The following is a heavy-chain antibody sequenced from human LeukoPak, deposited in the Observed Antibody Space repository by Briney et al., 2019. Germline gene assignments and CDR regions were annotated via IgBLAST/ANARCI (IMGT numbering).Heavy chain of an antibody. CDR1: GFTFSSYS. CDR3: ARESITGDRDFDY. J-gene: IGHJ4*02. V-gene: IGHV3-48*01. Sequence: GGSLRLSCAASGFTFSSYSMNWVRQAPGKGLEWVSYICSRSNTIYYADSVKGRFTVSRDNAKNSLYLQMNSLRADDTALYYRARESITGDRDFDYWGQGTLVTVSS. CDR2: ICSRSNTI. D-gene: IGHD7-27*01.